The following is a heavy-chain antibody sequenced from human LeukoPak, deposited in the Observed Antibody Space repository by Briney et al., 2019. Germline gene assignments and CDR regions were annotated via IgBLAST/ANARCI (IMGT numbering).Heavy chain of an antibody. J-gene: IGHJ4*02. CDR2: ISSGGVTI. CDR3: AGDYDFSLGIDY. Sequence: GGSLRLSCAASGFTFSTYSLNWVRQAPGKGLEWISYISSGGVTIYYADSVKGRFTSSRDNAKNSLYLQMNSLKAEDTAVYYCAGDYDFSLGIDYWGQGMLVTVSS. D-gene: IGHD3-22*01. CDR1: GFTFSTYS. V-gene: IGHV3-48*04.